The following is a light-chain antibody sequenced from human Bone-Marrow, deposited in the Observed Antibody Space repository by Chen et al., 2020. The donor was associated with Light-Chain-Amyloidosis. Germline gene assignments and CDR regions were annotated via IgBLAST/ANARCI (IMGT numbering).Light chain of an antibody. CDR2: ASS. Sequence: VILTQSPGTLSFYPGEGATLSCRASQSVDSNFLAWYQQRPGQAPRLLIYASSTRTTGGPPRFSGRGSGTDFTLIISEVEPEDFAFYYCQYYDDSLLTFGGGTKV. J-gene: IGKJ4*01. CDR3: QYYDDSLLT. V-gene: IGKV3-20*01. CDR1: QSVDSNF.